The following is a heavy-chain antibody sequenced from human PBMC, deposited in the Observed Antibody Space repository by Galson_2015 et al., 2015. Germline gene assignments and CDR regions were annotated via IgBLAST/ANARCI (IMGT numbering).Heavy chain of an antibody. CDR2: INHSGST. V-gene: IGHV4-34*01. D-gene: IGHD6-19*01. J-gene: IGHJ6*03. CDR3: ARGITKYSSGWYGYYYYMDV. Sequence: SETLSLTCTVSGGSISSYYWSWIRQPPGKGLEWIGEINHSGSTNYNPSLKSRVTISVDTSKNQFSLKLSSVTAADTAVYYCARGITKYSSGWYGYYYYMDVWGKGTTVTVSS. CDR1: GGSISSYY.